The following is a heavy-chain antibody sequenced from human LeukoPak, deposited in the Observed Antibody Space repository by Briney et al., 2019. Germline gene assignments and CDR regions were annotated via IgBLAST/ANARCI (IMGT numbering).Heavy chain of an antibody. CDR1: GFTVSSNY. D-gene: IGHD2-15*01. CDR2: IYSGGST. CDR3: ASPYCSGGSCSYYYYGMDV. V-gene: IGHV3-66*01. J-gene: IGHJ6*02. Sequence: GGSLRLSCAASGFTVSSNYMSWVRQAPGKGLEWVSVIYSGGSTYYADSVKGRFTISRDNSKNTLYLQMNSLRAEDTAVYYCASPYCSGGSCSYYYYGMDVWGQGTTVTVS.